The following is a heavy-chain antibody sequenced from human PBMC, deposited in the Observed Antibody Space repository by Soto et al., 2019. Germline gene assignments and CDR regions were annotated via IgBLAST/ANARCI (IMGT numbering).Heavy chain of an antibody. J-gene: IGHJ6*02. Sequence: ASVKVSCKASGFTFTSSAVQWVRQARGQRLEWIGWIVVGSGNTNYAQKFQERVTITRDMSTSTAYMELSSLRSEDTAVYYCAADPMAYCSSTSCYNYYYGMDVWGQGTTVTVSS. CDR3: AADPMAYCSSTSCYNYYYGMDV. CDR2: IVVGSGNT. D-gene: IGHD2-2*02. CDR1: GFTFTSSA. V-gene: IGHV1-58*01.